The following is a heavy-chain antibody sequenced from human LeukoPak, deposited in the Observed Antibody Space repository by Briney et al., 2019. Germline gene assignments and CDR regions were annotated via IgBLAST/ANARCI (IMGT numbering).Heavy chain of an antibody. CDR3: ARGLSYGGNSGNDY. J-gene: IGHJ4*02. CDR1: GGTFSSYA. Sequence: SVKVSCKASGGTFSSYAISWVRQAPGQGLEWMGRIIPILGIANYAQKFQGRVTITADKSTSTAYMELSSLRSEDTAVYYCARGLSYGGNSGNDYWGQGTLVTVSS. CDR2: IIPILGIA. D-gene: IGHD4-23*01. V-gene: IGHV1-69*04.